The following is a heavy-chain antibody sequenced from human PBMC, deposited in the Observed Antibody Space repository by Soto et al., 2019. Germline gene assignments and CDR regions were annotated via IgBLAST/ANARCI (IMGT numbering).Heavy chain of an antibody. CDR2: ISSLSGNT. Sequence: HVHLVQSETEVQEPGASVTVSCNTSHATFTGYTINWVRHAPGQGLEWLGWISSLSGNTYYAREFQGRLTMTANTSATTAYMELRSLRSDDTAVYFGARGTVTSGRWFGPWGQGTLVTVSS. CDR1: HATFTGYT. D-gene: IGHD4-17*01. V-gene: IGHV1-18*04. CDR3: ARGTVTSGRWFGP. J-gene: IGHJ5*02.